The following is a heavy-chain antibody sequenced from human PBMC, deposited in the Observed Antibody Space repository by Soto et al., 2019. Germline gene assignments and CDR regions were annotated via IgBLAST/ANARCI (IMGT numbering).Heavy chain of an antibody. CDR2: INPNSGGT. D-gene: IGHD2-15*01. V-gene: IGHV1-2*02. CDR3: ARDPMRPYCSGGSCYSFLFDY. J-gene: IGHJ4*02. Sequence: ASVKVSCKASGYAFTGYYMHWVRQAPGQGLEWVGWINPNSGGTNYAQKFQGRVTMTRDTSISTAYMELSRLRSDDTAVYYCARDPMRPYCSGGSCYSFLFDYWGQGTLVTVSS. CDR1: GYAFTGYY.